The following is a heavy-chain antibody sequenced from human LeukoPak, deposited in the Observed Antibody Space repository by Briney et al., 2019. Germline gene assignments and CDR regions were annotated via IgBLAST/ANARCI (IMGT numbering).Heavy chain of an antibody. D-gene: IGHD2-15*01. V-gene: IGHV1-2*02. CDR2: INPNSGGT. J-gene: IGHJ4*02. CDR3: AREGGPCSGGSCYLDY. Sequence: ASVKVSCKASGYTFTGYYMHWVRQAPGQGLEWMGWINPNSGGTNYAQKFQGRVTMTRDTSISTAYMELSRLRSDDTAVYYCAREGGPCSGGSCYLDYWGQGTLVTASS. CDR1: GYTFTGYY.